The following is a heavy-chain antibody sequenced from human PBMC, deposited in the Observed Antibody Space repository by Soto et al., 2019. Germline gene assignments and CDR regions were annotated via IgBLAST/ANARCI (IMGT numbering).Heavy chain of an antibody. CDR2: IKQDGSEK. J-gene: IGHJ4*02. CDR3: AHSFSQQWLVQFDY. V-gene: IGHV3-7*03. D-gene: IGHD6-19*01. Sequence: GGSLRLSCAASGFTFSSYWMSWVRQAPGKGLEWVANIKQDGSEKYYVDSVKSRLTITKDTSKNQVVLTMTNMDPVDTATYYCAHSFSQQWLVQFDYWGQGTLVTVSS. CDR1: GFTFSSYW.